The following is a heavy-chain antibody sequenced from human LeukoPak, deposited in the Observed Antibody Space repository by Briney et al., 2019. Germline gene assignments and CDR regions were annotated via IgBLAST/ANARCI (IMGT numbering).Heavy chain of an antibody. CDR2: IWYDGSNK. Sequence: GGSLRLSCAASGFTFSSYGMHWVRQAPGKGLEWVAVIWYDGSNKYYADSVKGRFTISRDNSKNTLYLQMNSLRAEDTAVYYCASLGGYSYGYISDYWGQGTLVTVSS. V-gene: IGHV3-33*08. J-gene: IGHJ4*02. D-gene: IGHD5-18*01. CDR1: GFTFSSYG. CDR3: ASLGGYSYGYISDY.